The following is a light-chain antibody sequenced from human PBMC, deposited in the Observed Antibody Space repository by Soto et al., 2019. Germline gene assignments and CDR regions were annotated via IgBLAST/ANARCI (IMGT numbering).Light chain of an antibody. V-gene: IGLV3-21*01. CDR1: NVGSRS. CDR3: QVWEATGDQVV. CDR2: YDS. J-gene: IGLJ2*01. Sequence: SYEVTQPPSVSVAPGETARISCGGNNVGSRSVHWYQQKPGQAPFLVIYYDSDRPSGIPERFSGSNSGNTATLIISRVEAGDEADYYCQVWEATGDQVVFGGGTKVTVL.